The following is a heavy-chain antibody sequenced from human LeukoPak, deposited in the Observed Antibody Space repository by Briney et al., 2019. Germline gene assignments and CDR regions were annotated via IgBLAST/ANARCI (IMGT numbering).Heavy chain of an antibody. Sequence: PSETLSLTCTVSGGSISYYYWSWIRQPPGKGLEWIGYIYYSESTNYNPSLKSRVTVSVDTSKNQFSLKPSSVTAADTAVYYCASSTTMVRGLITPFDFWGQGTLVTVSS. J-gene: IGHJ4*02. CDR1: GGSISYYY. CDR3: ASSTTMVRGLITPFDF. D-gene: IGHD3-10*01. CDR2: IYYSEST. V-gene: IGHV4-59*08.